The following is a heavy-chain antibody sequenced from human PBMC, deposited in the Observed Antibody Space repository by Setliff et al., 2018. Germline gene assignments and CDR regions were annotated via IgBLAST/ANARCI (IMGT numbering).Heavy chain of an antibody. CDR2: MYSSGMA. CDR1: GGSISNYY. D-gene: IGHD2-15*01. CDR3: ARASVVHAIAVGY. J-gene: IGHJ4*02. V-gene: IGHV4-4*07. Sequence: ETLSLTCTVSGGSISNYYWSWIRQPAGKGLECIGRMYSSGMAYYNPSLKSRVTMSVDTSKNQFSLNLTSVTAADTAVYYCARASVVHAIAVGYWGQGTLVTVSS.